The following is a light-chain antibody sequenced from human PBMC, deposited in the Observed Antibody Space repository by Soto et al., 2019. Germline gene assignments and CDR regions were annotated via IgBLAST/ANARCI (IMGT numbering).Light chain of an antibody. CDR2: AAS. V-gene: IGKV1-39*01. J-gene: IGKJ1*01. CDR1: QSISSY. Sequence: DIQMTQSPSSLSASVGDRVTITCRASQSISSYLNWYQQKPGKAPKLLIYAASSLQSGVPSRFSGSGSGTDFTLTISSLKPEDFATYYGQQSYSTPWTFGKGT. CDR3: QQSYSTPWT.